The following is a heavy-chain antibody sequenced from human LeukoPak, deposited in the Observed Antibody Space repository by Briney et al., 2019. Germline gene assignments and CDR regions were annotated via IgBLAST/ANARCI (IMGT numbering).Heavy chain of an antibody. J-gene: IGHJ4*02. D-gene: IGHD2-8*01. CDR3: ARDLRYCTNGVCWTPFFDY. V-gene: IGHV4-31*03. Sequence: SETLSPTRTVSGGSISSGGYYWSWIRQHPGKGLEWIGYIYYSGSTYYNPSLKSRVTISVGTSKNQFSLKLSSVTAADTAVYYCARDLRYCTNGVCWTPFFDYWGQGTLVTVSS. CDR1: GGSISSGGYY. CDR2: IYYSGST.